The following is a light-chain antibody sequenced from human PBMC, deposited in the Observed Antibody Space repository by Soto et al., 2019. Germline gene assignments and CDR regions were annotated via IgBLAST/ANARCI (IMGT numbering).Light chain of an antibody. Sequence: EIVLTQSPATLSVSAGGTVTLSCRASQSIRTNVAWYQQIPGQAPRLLVYGASTRATGVPARFSGSGSAIAFTLTISSLQSEDSALCDCQQYFNWPISWTFGPGTKVQIK. CDR1: QSIRTN. J-gene: IGKJ3*01. V-gene: IGKV3-15*01. CDR3: QQYFNWPISWT. CDR2: GAS.